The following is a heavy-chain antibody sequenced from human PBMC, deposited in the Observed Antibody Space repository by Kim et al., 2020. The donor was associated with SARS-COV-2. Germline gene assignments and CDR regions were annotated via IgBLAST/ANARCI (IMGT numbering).Heavy chain of an antibody. V-gene: IGHV4-31*02. D-gene: IGHD1-26*01. J-gene: IGHJ3*02. CDR3: ARGGAAQHDAFDI. Sequence: TPSLKSRVTISVDTSKNQFSLKLSSVTAADTAVYYCARGGAAQHDAFDIWGQGTMVTVSS.